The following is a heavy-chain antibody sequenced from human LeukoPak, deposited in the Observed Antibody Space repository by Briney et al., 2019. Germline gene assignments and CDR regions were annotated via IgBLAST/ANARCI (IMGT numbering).Heavy chain of an antibody. J-gene: IGHJ4*02. V-gene: IGHV4-4*07. CDR1: GGLISRYY. D-gene: IGHD6-19*01. CDR3: ARQIAMADKAGFDY. CDR2: IYTTGDT. Sequence: SETPSLTCTVSGGLISRYYWTWSPPPAGKGLGWIGRIYTTGDTNYNPALYTRVTMSVDTSKNQFSLKLSSVTAADTAVYYCARQIAMADKAGFDYWGQGTLVTVSS.